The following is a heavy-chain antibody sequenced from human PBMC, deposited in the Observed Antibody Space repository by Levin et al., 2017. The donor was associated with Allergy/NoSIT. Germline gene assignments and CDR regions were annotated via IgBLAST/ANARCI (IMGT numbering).Heavy chain of an antibody. V-gene: IGHV3-49*03. CDR2: IRSKAYGGTT. D-gene: IGHD2-2*02. CDR1: GFTFGDYA. CDR3: TGDPQLLYGPPRNSCDY. Sequence: GGSLRLSCTASGFTFGDYAMSWFRQAPGKGLEWVGFIRSKAYGGTTEYAASVKGRFTIPRDDSKSIAYLQMKSLKTEDTAVYYCTGDPQLLYGPPRNSCDYWGQGTLVTVSS. J-gene: IGHJ4*02.